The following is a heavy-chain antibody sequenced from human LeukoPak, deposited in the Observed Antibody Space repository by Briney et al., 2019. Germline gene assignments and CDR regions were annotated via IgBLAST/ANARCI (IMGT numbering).Heavy chain of an antibody. CDR2: ISSSSSTI. D-gene: IGHD6-19*01. CDR3: ARGDPGRRSNGLVQQWLFARNRLAKEEDNWFDP. J-gene: IGHJ5*02. Sequence: DPGGSLRLSCAASGFTFSSYSMNWVRQAPGKGLEWVSYISSSSSTIYYADSVKGRFTISRDNAKNSLYLQMNSLRDEDTAVYYCARGDPGRRSNGLVQQWLFARNRLAKEEDNWFDPWGQGTLVTVSS. CDR1: GFTFSSYS. V-gene: IGHV3-48*02.